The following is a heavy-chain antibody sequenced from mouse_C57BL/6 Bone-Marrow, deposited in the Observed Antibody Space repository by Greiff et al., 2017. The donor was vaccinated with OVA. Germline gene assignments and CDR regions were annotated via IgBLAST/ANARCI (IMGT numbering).Heavy chain of an antibody. J-gene: IGHJ2*01. CDR3: TPSITTVVADY. D-gene: IGHD1-1*01. CDR1: GFNIKDDY. Sequence: VQLQQSGAELVRPGASVKLSCTASGFNIKDDYMHWVKQRPEQGLEWIGWIDPENGDTEYASKFQGKATITADTSSNTAYLQLSSLTSEDTAVYYCTPSITTVVADYWGQGTTLTVSS. CDR2: IDPENGDT. V-gene: IGHV14-4*01.